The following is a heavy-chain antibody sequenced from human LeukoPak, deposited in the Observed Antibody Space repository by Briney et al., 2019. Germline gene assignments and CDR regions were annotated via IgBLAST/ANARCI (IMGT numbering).Heavy chain of an antibody. V-gene: IGHV3-30*02. CDR3: ANGRSSSWSPFDY. CDR2: IRYDGSNK. J-gene: IGHJ4*02. D-gene: IGHD6-13*01. Sequence: PGGSLRLSCAASGFTFSSYGMHWVRQVPGKGLEWVAFIRYDGSNKYYADSVKGRFTISRDNSKNTLYLQMNSLRAEDTALYYCANGRSSSWSPFDYWGQGTLVTVSS. CDR1: GFTFSSYG.